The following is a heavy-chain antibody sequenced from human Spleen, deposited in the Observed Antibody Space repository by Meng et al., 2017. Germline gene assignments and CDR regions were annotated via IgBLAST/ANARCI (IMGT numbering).Heavy chain of an antibody. CDR2: INWNRDCT. Sequence: SLNFSCAASGFTFDDYAMSLVRQVPGKGLQLVSAINWNRDCTHYADSVKGRFTISRDNAKTSLYLQMSSLRADDTALYYCTRSRVGTRYFDYWGQGTLVTVSS. CDR1: GFTFDDYA. D-gene: IGHD1-1*01. V-gene: IGHV3-20*04. J-gene: IGHJ4*02. CDR3: TRSRVGTRYFDY.